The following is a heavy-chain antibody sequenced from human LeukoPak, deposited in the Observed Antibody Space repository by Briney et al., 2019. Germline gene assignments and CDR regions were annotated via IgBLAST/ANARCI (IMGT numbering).Heavy chain of an antibody. D-gene: IGHD1-26*01. Sequence: GGSLRLSCAASGFTFSSYSMNWVRQAPGKGLEWVSHITASGTAMFYTDSVKGRFTISRDNAKNSLYLQMNSLRDEDTAVYYCASSGSYRFDYWGQGTLVTVSS. CDR2: ITASGTAM. CDR1: GFTFSSYS. V-gene: IGHV3-48*02. J-gene: IGHJ4*02. CDR3: ASSGSYRFDY.